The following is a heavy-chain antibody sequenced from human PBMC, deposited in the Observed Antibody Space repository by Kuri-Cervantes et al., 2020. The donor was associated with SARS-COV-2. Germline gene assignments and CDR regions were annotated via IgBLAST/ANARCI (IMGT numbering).Heavy chain of an antibody. V-gene: IGHV4-59*08. CDR2: IYYSGST. CDR3: ARQDSSWTNYYYYYGMDV. J-gene: IGHJ6*02. D-gene: IGHD6-13*01. CDR1: GGSISSYY. Sequence: GSLRLSCTVSGGSISSYYWSWIRQPPGKGLEWIGYIYYSGSTNYNPSLKSRVTISVDTSKNQFSLKLSPVTAADTAVYYCARQDSSWTNYYYYYGMDVWGQGTTVTVSS.